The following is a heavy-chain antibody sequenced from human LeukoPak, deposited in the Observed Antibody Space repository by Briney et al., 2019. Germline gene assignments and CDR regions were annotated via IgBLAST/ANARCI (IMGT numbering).Heavy chain of an antibody. V-gene: IGHV3-66*01. Sequence: GGSLRLSCAASGFTVSTIYMTWVRQAPGKGLAWVSMIYSGGNTYYADSVKGRFTISRGNSKNTLYPQMNSLRVEDTALYYCARGYGDHVGPFYFQHWGQGTLVTASS. D-gene: IGHD4-17*01. J-gene: IGHJ1*01. CDR2: IYSGGNT. CDR1: GFTVSTIY. CDR3: ARGYGDHVGPFYFQH.